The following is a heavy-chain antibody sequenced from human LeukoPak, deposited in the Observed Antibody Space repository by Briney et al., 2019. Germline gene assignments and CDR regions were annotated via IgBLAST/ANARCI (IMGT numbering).Heavy chain of an antibody. Sequence: PGGSLRLSCAASGFTFSTYSMNWVRQAPGKGLEWVSYISSSGSTIYYADSVKGRFTISRDNAKNSLYLQMNSLRAEDTAVYYCARDPYSGGYGDYYYYYMDLWGHGTTVTISS. CDR1: GFTFSTYS. CDR2: ISSSGSTI. CDR3: ARDPYSGGYGDYYYYYMDL. J-gene: IGHJ6*03. D-gene: IGHD1-26*01. V-gene: IGHV3-48*04.